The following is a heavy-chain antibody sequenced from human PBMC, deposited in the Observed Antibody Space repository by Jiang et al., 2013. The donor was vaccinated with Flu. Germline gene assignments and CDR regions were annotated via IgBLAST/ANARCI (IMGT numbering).Heavy chain of an antibody. CDR3: ARVATEMATNPDYWYFDL. CDR1: GGSFSGYY. CDR2: INHSGST. D-gene: IGHD5-24*01. V-gene: IGHV4-34*01. Sequence: LLKPSETLSLTCAVYGGSFSGYYWSWIRQPPGKGLEWIGEINHSGSTNYNPSLKSRVTISVDTSKNQFSLKLSSVTAADTAVYYCARVATEMATNPDYWYFDLWGRGTLVTVSS. J-gene: IGHJ2*01.